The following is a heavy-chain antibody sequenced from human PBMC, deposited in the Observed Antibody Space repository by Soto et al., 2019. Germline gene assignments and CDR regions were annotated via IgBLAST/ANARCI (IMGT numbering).Heavy chain of an antibody. D-gene: IGHD3-3*01. V-gene: IGHV4-38-2*01. CDR1: SYVIESGHY. J-gene: IGHJ4*03. Sequence: SETLSLTCVVSSYVIESGHYWGWVRQPPGKGLEWVGSIYDSGSTYYNPSLRSRVTISADTSKNQFSLSLTSVTAADTAVYYCARSPQYYTPGSSPFDYWGPGTMVTVSS. CDR3: ARSPQYYTPGSSPFDY. CDR2: IYDSGST.